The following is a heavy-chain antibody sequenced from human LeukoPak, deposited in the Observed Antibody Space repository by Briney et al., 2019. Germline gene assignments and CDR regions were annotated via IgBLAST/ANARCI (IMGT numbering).Heavy chain of an antibody. D-gene: IGHD5-12*01. V-gene: IGHV3-23*01. CDR3: AIYVVATKSFDF. Sequence: GGSLRLSCSASGFTFRSSVMSWVRQSPGKGPEWVSSITGSGGSTYYADSVKDRFTISRDNSKNTLYLQMNSLRADDTAVYYCAIYVVATKSFDFWGQGTLVTVSS. CDR2: ITGSGGST. CDR1: GFTFRSSV. J-gene: IGHJ4*02.